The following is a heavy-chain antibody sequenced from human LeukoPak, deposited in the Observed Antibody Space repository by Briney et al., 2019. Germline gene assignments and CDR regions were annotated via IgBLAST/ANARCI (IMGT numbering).Heavy chain of an antibody. Sequence: GGSLRLSCAASGLTFSSYGMSWVRQAPGRGLEWVSAISTTGGTTYYADSVRGRFTISRDNAKNTVFLQMSSLRAEDTALYYCARKSASGNYPLDYWGQGTLVTVSS. V-gene: IGHV3-23*01. D-gene: IGHD3-10*01. CDR3: ARKSASGNYPLDY. J-gene: IGHJ4*02. CDR2: ISTTGGTT. CDR1: GLTFSSYG.